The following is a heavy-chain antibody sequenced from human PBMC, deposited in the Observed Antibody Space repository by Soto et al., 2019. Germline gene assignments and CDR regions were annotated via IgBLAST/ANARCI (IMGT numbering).Heavy chain of an antibody. D-gene: IGHD1-26*01. CDR1: GGYISSYD. V-gene: IGHV4-59*08. CDR3: ASGRGNYYYFDS. J-gene: IGHJ4*02. CDR2: IYYSGST. Sequence: PSETLSLTCTVSGGYISSYDWSWIRQPPGKGLEWIGYIYYSGSTNYNPSLKSRVSISVDTSKNQFSLKLSSVTAADTTVYYCASGRGNYYYFDSWGQGTLVTVSS.